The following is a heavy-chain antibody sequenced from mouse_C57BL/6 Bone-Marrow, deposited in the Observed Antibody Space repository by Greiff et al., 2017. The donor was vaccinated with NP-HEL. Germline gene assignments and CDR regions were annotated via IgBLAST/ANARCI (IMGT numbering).Heavy chain of an antibody. D-gene: IGHD2-5*01. CDR2: IWSDGCT. V-gene: IGHV2-6-1*01. Sequence: VQLQESGPGLVAPSQSLSITCTVSGFSLTSYGVHWVRQPPGKGLAWLVVIWSDGCTTYNSALKSRLSISKDNSKSQVFLKMNSLQTDDTAMYYCARHITYYSNRYAMDYWGQGTSVTVSS. CDR3: ARHITYYSNRYAMDY. CDR1: GFSLTSYG. J-gene: IGHJ4*01.